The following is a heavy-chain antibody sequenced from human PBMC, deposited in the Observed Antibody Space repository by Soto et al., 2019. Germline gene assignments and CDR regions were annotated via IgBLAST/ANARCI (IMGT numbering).Heavy chain of an antibody. Sequence: QVQLVESGGGVVQPGTSVRLSCVGSGFTFRSYVIHWVRQAPGKGLEWVALTSYDGSNNFYGDSVKGRFTISRHNSRNTVELQMYSLRFEDTALYYCARWGTTGGLDVWGQGTLVSVSS. V-gene: IGHV3-33*05. J-gene: IGHJ4*02. CDR1: GFTFRSYV. CDR3: ARWGTTGGLDV. D-gene: IGHD3-16*01. CDR2: TSYDGSNN.